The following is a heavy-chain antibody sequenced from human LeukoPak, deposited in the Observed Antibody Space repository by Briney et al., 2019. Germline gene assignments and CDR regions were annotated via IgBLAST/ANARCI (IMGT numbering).Heavy chain of an antibody. CDR1: GFTFSSYW. J-gene: IGHJ4*02. CDR2: INSDGSST. Sequence: PGGSLRLSCAASGFTFSSYWMHWVRHAPGKGLVWVSRINSDGSSTSYADSVKGRFTISRDNAKNTLYLQMNSLRAEDTAVYYCARAAPYYDFWSGYFYPFDYWGQGTLVTVSS. D-gene: IGHD3-3*01. V-gene: IGHV3-74*01. CDR3: ARAAPYYDFWSGYFYPFDY.